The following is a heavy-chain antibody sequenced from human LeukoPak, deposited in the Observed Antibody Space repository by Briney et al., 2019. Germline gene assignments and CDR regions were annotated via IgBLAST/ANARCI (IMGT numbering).Heavy chain of an antibody. V-gene: IGHV3-23*01. CDR1: GFTFNSYA. J-gene: IGHJ4*02. Sequence: GGSLRLSCAASGFTFNSYAMSWVRQAPGKGLEWVSTISGSGGSTFYADSMKGRFTISRDSSRRTVYMQMNSLRAEDTAIYYCAKESFYYGSGSYYYWGQGTLVTVSS. D-gene: IGHD3-10*01. CDR3: AKESFYYGSGSYYY. CDR2: ISGSGGST.